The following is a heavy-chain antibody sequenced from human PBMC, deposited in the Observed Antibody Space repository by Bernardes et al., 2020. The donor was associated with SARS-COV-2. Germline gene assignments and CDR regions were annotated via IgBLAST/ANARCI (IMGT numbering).Heavy chain of an antibody. Sequence: SETLSLTCTVSGGSITTFYWNWIRQSPGKGLEWLGYMYYSGPTSYNPSLKSRVTISVDTSKNQFSLKLSSVTAADTAVYYCARGRRITIFGVVAHIDYWGQGTLVTVSS. D-gene: IGHD3-3*01. J-gene: IGHJ4*02. CDR1: GGSITTFY. CDR3: ARGRRITIFGVVAHIDY. V-gene: IGHV4-59*01. CDR2: MYYSGPT.